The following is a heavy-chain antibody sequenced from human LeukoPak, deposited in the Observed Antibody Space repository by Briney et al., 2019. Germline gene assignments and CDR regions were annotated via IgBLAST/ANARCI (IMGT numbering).Heavy chain of an antibody. D-gene: IGHD6-19*01. CDR1: GFTFSSYA. CDR2: ISGSGGST. V-gene: IGHV3-23*01. CDR3: AKASGSVGWLVPGNAFDI. Sequence: PGGSLRLSCAASGFTFSSYAMSWVRQAPGKGLEWVSGISGSGGSTHYADSAKGRFTISRDNSKNTRYLQMNSLRAEDTAVYYCAKASGSVGWLVPGNAFDIWGQGTMVTVSS. J-gene: IGHJ3*02.